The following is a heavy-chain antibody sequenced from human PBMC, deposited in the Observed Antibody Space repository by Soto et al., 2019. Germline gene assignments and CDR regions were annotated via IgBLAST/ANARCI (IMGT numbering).Heavy chain of an antibody. CDR1: GGSISSYY. CDR3: ATSGLRQDWYFDL. V-gene: IGHV4-59*01. CDR2: IYYSGST. J-gene: IGHJ2*01. D-gene: IGHD6-25*01. Sequence: SETLSLTCTVSGGSISSYYWSWIRQPPGKGLEWIGYIYYSGSTNYNPSLKSRVTISVDTSKNQFSLKLSSVTAADTAVYYCATSGLRQDWYFDLWGRGTLVTVSS.